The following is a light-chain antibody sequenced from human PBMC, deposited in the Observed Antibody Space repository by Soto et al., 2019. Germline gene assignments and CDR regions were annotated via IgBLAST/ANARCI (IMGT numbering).Light chain of an antibody. J-gene: IGKJ1*01. V-gene: IGKV1-6*01. CDR1: QGIRND. CDR3: LLDYAYFWA. CDR2: AAS. Sequence: AIQMTQSPSSLSASVGDRVTITCRASQGIRNDLGWYQQKPGKVPKLLIYAASTLQSGVPSRFSGSGFGTDFTLTISSLQPEDFATYYCLLDYAYFWAFGQGTKVDI.